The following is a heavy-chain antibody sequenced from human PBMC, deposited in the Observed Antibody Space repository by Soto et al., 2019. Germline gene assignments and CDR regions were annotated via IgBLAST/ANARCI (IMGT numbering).Heavy chain of an antibody. J-gene: IGHJ6*02. Sequence: QVQLQESGPGLVKPSETLSLTCTVSGVSISSYYWNWIRQPPGKGLEWIGYISYSGSTNYNPSLKSRVTISVDTSKTQVSLKLSSVTAADTAVYYCAREGTYQNYYYYGMDVWGQGTTVTVSS. CDR2: ISYSGST. CDR1: GVSISSYY. D-gene: IGHD1-1*01. V-gene: IGHV4-59*01. CDR3: AREGTYQNYYYYGMDV.